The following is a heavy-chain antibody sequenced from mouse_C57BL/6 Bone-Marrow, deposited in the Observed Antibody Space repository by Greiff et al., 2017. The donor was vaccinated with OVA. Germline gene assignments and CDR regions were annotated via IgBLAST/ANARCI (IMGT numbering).Heavy chain of an antibody. CDR1: GFTFTDYY. V-gene: IGHV7-3*01. J-gene: IGHJ1*03. CDR3: ARSRRGDFDV. Sequence: EVQLVESGGGLVQPGGSLSLSCAASGFTFTDYYMSWVRQPPGKALEWLGFIRNKANGYTTEYSASVKGRFTISRDNSQSILYLQMNALRAEDSATYYCARSRRGDFDVWGTGTTVTVSS. CDR2: IRNKANGYTT.